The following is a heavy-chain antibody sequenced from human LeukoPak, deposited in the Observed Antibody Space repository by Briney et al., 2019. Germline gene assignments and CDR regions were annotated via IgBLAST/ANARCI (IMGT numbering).Heavy chain of an antibody. J-gene: IGHJ4*02. D-gene: IGHD3-22*01. CDR3: AKDLYYYDSSGSHYFDY. CDR1: GFTFSSYG. Sequence: GGSLRLSRAASGFTFSSYGMHWVRQAPGKGLEWVAFIRYDGSNKYYADSVKGRFTISRDNSKNTLYLQMNSLRAEDTAVYYCAKDLYYYDSSGSHYFDYWGQGTLVTVSP. CDR2: IRYDGSNK. V-gene: IGHV3-30*02.